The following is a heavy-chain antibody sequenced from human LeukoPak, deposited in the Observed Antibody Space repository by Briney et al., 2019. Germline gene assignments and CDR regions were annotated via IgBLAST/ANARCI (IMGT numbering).Heavy chain of an antibody. CDR2: ISHSGTT. CDR1: GGSISSYS. V-gene: IGHV4-59*08. CDR3: ARWDDSAWAFGN. Sequence: SETLSLTCIVSGGSISSYSWNWIRQSPGKGLEWVGYISHSGTTSYNSYLRSRVTISVDTSKNQLSLKLTSVTAANTAVYYCARWDDSAWAFGNWGPGTLVTVSS. J-gene: IGHJ4*02. D-gene: IGHD6-19*01.